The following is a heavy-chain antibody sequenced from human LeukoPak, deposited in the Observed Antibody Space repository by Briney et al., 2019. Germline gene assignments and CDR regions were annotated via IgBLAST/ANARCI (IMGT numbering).Heavy chain of an antibody. D-gene: IGHD1-20*01. CDR1: GGSISSSNW. Sequence: PSGTLSLTCAVSGGSISSSNWWSWVRQPPGKGLEWIGEIYHSGSTNYSPSLKSRVSISVDKSENQFSLRLSSVTAADTAVYYCARGGGPSITGTLGPFDYWGQGTLVTVSS. V-gene: IGHV4-4*02. CDR2: IYHSGST. J-gene: IGHJ4*02. CDR3: ARGGGPSITGTLGPFDY.